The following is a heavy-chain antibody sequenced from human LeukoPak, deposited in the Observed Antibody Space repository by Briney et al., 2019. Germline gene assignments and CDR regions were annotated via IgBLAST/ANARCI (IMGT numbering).Heavy chain of an antibody. J-gene: IGHJ4*01. CDR1: GFSISDYW. D-gene: IGHD3-10*01. CDR2: INEDGTIQ. V-gene: IGHV3-7*01. CDR3: ASRESSMARSH. Sequence: PGGSLRLSCAASGFSISDYWMNWVRLVPGKGLEWVANINEDGTIQDYVASVRGRFTISRNNAKNSLYLQMNSLGAEDTAVYHCASRESSMARSHWGHGTPVTVSS.